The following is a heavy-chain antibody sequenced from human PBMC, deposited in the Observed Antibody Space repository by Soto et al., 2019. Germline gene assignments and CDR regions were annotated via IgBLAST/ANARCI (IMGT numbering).Heavy chain of an antibody. CDR2: IKSKTDGGTT. D-gene: IGHD3-9*01. J-gene: IGHJ6*01. Sequence: GGSLRLSCAASGFTFSNAWMSWVRQAPGKGLEWVGRIKSKTDGGTTDYAAPVKGRLTISRDDSKNTLYLQMKSLKDDDTAVYYCTTPPHLDYDISTGYFYGTDVWGQGTTVTVSS. CDR3: TTPPHLDYDISTGYFYGTDV. V-gene: IGHV3-15*01. CDR1: GFTFSNAW.